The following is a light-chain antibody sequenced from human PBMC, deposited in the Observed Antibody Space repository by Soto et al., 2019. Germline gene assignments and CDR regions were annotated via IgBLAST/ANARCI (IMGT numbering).Light chain of an antibody. Sequence: QSALTQPASVSGSPGQSITISCTGTSSDFGVYNYVSWYQLHPGKAPKLMISGVSERPSGVPDRFSGSKSGNTASLTISGLQAEDEADYYCCSYVDTDTWVFGGGTKLTVL. J-gene: IGLJ3*02. CDR1: SSDFGVYNY. CDR3: CSYVDTDTWV. CDR2: GVS. V-gene: IGLV2-11*01.